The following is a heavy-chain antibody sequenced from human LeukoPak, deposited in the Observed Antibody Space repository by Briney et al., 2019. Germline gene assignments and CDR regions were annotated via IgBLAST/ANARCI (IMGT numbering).Heavy chain of an antibody. CDR3: ARDLRPYSSSWADAFDI. D-gene: IGHD6-13*01. J-gene: IGHJ3*02. CDR2: ISSSSSYI. V-gene: IGHV3-21*01. Sequence: GGSLRLSCAASGFTFSSYSMNWVRQAPGKGLEWVSSISSSSSYIYYADSVKGRFTISRDNAKNSLYLQMNSLRAEDTAVYYCARDLRPYSSSWADAFDIWGQGTMVTVSS. CDR1: GFTFSSYS.